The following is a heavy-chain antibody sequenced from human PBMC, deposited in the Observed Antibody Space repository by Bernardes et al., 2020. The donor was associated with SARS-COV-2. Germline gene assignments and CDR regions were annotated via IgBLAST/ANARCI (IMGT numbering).Heavy chain of an antibody. J-gene: IGHJ6*02. CDR3: GGSREAGVVHPWAMRMDV. Sequence: GGSLRLSCAASGFTFTNYWMHWVRQTPGKGLVWVSRINSDGSSTIYADSLKGRFTISRDNSKNTLYLQMNSLRAEDTAVYYCGGSREAGVVHPWAMRMDVWGQGTTVTVSS. V-gene: IGHV3-74*01. CDR1: GFTFTNYW. D-gene: IGHD2-15*01. CDR2: INSDGSST.